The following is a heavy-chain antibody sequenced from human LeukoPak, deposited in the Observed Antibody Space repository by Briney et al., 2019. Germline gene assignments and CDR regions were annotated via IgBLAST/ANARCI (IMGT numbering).Heavy chain of an antibody. V-gene: IGHV1-2*02. CDR3: ATSDGDYTAGYYYYMPV. J-gene: IGHJ6*03. D-gene: IGHD4-17*01. CDR2: INPNTAGT. CDR1: GYTFTGYY. Sequence: GASVKVSCKASGYTFTGYYFHWVRQAPGQGLEWMAWINPNTAGTNYAQKFLGRVTLTWDTSISTAYMELNSLTSDDTAVYYCATSDGDYTAGYYYYMPVWGKGTSVTVSS.